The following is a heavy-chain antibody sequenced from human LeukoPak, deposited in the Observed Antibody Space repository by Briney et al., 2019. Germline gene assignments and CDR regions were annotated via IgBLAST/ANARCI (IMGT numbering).Heavy chain of an antibody. D-gene: IGHD2-15*01. J-gene: IGHJ4*02. Sequence: PSETLSLTCTVSGGSISSGGYYWSWIRQHPGKGLEWIGYIYYSGSTYYNPSLKSRVTISADTSKNQFSLKLSSVTAADTAVYYCARDPVAATPLDYWGQGTLVTVSS. CDR2: IYYSGST. CDR1: GGSISSGGYY. CDR3: ARDPVAATPLDY. V-gene: IGHV4-31*03.